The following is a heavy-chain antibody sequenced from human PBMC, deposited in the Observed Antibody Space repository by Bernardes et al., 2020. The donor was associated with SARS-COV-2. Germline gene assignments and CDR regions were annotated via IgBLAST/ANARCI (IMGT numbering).Heavy chain of an antibody. CDR3: TRSSGIAVAEVDY. D-gene: IGHD6-19*01. CDR2: IYHSGST. V-gene: IGHV4-38-2*01. J-gene: IGHJ4*02. CDR1: GNSIRSSYY. Sequence: SETLSLTCAVSGNSIRSSYYWGWIRQTPGKGLEWIGTIYHSGSTYYNPSLKSRVSMSVDTSKNQFSLNLSSVTAADTAVYYFTRSSGIAVAEVDYWGPGTLVTVSS.